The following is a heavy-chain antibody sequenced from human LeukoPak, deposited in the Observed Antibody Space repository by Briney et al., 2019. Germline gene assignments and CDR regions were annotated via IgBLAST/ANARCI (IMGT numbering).Heavy chain of an antibody. CDR3: AKETSSGNFVTIDC. CDR2: IRSKANSYAT. CDR1: GFTFSGSA. D-gene: IGHD1-26*01. Sequence: GGSLKLSCAASGFTFSGSAMHWVRQASGKGLEWVGRIRSKANSYATAYAASVKGRFTISRDNSKNTLYLQMNSLRAEDTAVYYCAKETSSGNFVTIDCWGQGTLVTVSS. J-gene: IGHJ4*02. V-gene: IGHV3-73*01.